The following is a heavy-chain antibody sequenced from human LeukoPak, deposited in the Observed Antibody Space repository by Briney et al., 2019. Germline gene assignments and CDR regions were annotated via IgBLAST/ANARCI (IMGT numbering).Heavy chain of an antibody. CDR2: INAGNGNT. CDR1: GYTFTSYA. CDR3: ARDGPTGATTGY. V-gene: IGHV1-3*01. Sequence: ASVKVSCKASGYTFTSYAMHWVRQAPGQRLEWMGWINAGNGNTKYSQKFQGRVTITRDTSASTAYMELSSLRSEDTAVYYCARDGPTGATTGYWGQGTLVTVSS. D-gene: IGHD1-26*01. J-gene: IGHJ4*02.